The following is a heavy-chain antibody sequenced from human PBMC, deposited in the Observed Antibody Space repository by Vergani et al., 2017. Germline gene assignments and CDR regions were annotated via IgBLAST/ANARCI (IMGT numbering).Heavy chain of an antibody. CDR1: GFTFSSYW. V-gene: IGHV3-7*03. Sequence: EVQLVESGGGLVQPGGSLRLSCAASGFTFSSYWMSWVRQAPGKGLEWVANIKQDGSEKYYVDSVKGRFTISRDNAKNSRYLQMNSLRAEDTAVYYCARVXFVVVPAAISGSSSQRYYYYMDVWGKGTTVTVSS. CDR3: ARVXFVVVPAAISGSSSQRYYYYMDV. CDR2: IKQDGSEK. D-gene: IGHD2-2*02. J-gene: IGHJ6*03.